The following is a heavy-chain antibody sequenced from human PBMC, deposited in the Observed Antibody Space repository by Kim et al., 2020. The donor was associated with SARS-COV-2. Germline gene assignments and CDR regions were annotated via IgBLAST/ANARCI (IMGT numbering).Heavy chain of an antibody. CDR2: ISSDENNK. Sequence: GGSLRLPCAVSGFTFSNYAIHWVRQAPGKGLEWVAVISSDENNKFYTDSVKGRFTISRDNSRNTVFLQMNSLRPEDTALYYCVRDVSLQYYYHSTLHFDYWGQGTLVTVSS. J-gene: IGHJ4*02. CDR3: VRDVSLQYYYHSTLHFDY. D-gene: IGHD3-22*01. CDR1: GFTFSNYA. V-gene: IGHV3-30*04.